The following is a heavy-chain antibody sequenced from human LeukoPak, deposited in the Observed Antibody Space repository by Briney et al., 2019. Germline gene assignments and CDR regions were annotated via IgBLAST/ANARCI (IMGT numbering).Heavy chain of an antibody. CDR2: TSWNDDK. CDR1: GFSLTTSAVG. D-gene: IGHD1-1*01. CDR3: APRRNNWNFDY. V-gene: IGHV2-5*01. J-gene: IGHJ4*02. Sequence: SGPTLVKPTQTLTLTCTFSGFSLTTSAVGVGWIRQPPGKALEWLALTSWNDDKRYSTPLKSRLIITNDTSKNQVVLTMTNMDPADTATYYCAPRRNNWNFDYWGQGTLVTVSS.